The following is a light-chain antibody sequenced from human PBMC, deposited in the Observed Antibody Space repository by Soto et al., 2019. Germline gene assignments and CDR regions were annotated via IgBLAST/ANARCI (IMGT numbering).Light chain of an antibody. CDR2: EVS. CDR1: SSDVGVYNY. J-gene: IGLJ3*02. Sequence: QPVLTQPPSASGSLGKSVTISCTGTSSDVGVYNYVSWYQQHPGKAPNLMIYEVSKRPSGVPDRFSGSKSGNTARLTVSGLQAEDEDEYYCSSYAGSNNLVFGGGTKLTVL. V-gene: IGLV2-8*01. CDR3: SSYAGSNNLV.